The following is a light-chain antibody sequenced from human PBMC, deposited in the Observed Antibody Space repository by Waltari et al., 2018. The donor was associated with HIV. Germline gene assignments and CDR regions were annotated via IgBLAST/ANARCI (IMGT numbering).Light chain of an antibody. CDR2: EVT. CDR3: SSYTSSSLEI. V-gene: IGLV2-14*03. J-gene: IGLJ2*01. Sequence: QSALTPPASVSGSPGQSLIISCTGTSSDGGGYNYVSWYQQHPGKAPKLMIYEVTNRPSGVSNRFSGSKSGNTASLTISGLQVEDEADYYCSSYTSSSLEIFGGGTKLTVL. CDR1: SSDGGGYNY.